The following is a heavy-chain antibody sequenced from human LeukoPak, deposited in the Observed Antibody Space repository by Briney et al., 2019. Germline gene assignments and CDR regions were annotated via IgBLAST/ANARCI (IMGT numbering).Heavy chain of an antibody. CDR2: VDPRDGGT. CDR1: GNTLTELS. J-gene: IGHJ6*02. CDR3: ATFIPRPNDYGDYLYYYYGMDV. D-gene: IGHD4-17*01. V-gene: IGHV1-24*01. Sequence: GASVKVSCKVSGNTLTELSMHWVRPAPGKGLEWMGGVDPRDGGTFYAQRFQGRVTMTEDTSTDTAYMELSSLRSEDTAIYYCATFIPRPNDYGDYLYYYYGMDVWGQGTTVTVSS.